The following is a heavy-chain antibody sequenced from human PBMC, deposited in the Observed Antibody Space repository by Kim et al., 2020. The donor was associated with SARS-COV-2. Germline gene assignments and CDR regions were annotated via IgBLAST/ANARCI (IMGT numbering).Heavy chain of an antibody. Sequence: GTTDYAAPVKGRFTISRDDSKNTLYLQMNSLKTEDTAVYYCTTDFYGDYDWGQGTLVTVSS. CDR2: GTT. V-gene: IGHV3-15*01. D-gene: IGHD4-17*01. J-gene: IGHJ4*02. CDR3: TTDFYGDYD.